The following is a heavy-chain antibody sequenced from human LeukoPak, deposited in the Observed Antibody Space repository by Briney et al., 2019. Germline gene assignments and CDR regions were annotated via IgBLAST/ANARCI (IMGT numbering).Heavy chain of an antibody. Sequence: SETLSLTCTVSGGSISSGSYYWGWIRQPPGKGLEWIGSIYYSGTTHYSPSLESRVTISVDTSKNQFSLKLASVTAADTAIYYCAKGAGGFSYYNWFDPWGQGTLVTVSS. CDR3: AKGAGGFSYYNWFDP. J-gene: IGHJ5*02. V-gene: IGHV4-39*07. CDR1: GGSISSGSYY. D-gene: IGHD5-18*01. CDR2: IYYSGTT.